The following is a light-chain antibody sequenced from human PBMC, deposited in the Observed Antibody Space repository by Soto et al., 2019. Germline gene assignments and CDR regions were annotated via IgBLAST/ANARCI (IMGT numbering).Light chain of an antibody. CDR1: QTVRNNY. CDR2: DAS. Sequence: FVLTQSPGTLSLSPWERATLSCRASQTVRNNYLAWYQQKPGQAPRLLIHDASSRATGIPDRFSGGGSGTDFTLTISRLEPEDFAVYYCQQFSSYPLTFGGGTKVDIK. CDR3: QQFSSYPLT. V-gene: IGKV3-20*01. J-gene: IGKJ4*01.